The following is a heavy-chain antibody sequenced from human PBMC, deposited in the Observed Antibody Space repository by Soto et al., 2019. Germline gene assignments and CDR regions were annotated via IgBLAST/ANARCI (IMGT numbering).Heavy chain of an antibody. V-gene: IGHV3-23*01. D-gene: IGHD6-19*01. J-gene: IGHJ4*02. CDR1: GFTFSSYA. CDR2: ISGSGGST. Sequence: GGSLRLSCAASGFTFSSYAMSWVRQAPGKGLEWVSAISGSGGSTYYADSVKGRFTISRDNSKNTLYLQMNSLRAEDTAVYYCAKDSQFSSGWPQYYFDYWGQGTLVTVSS. CDR3: AKDSQFSSGWPQYYFDY.